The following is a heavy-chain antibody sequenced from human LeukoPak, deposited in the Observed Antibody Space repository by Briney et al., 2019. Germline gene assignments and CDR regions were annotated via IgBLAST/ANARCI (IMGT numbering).Heavy chain of an antibody. J-gene: IGHJ3*02. V-gene: IGHV4-59*01. CDR1: GGSISSSY. CDR3: ARGYYDSNGYSNTFDI. CDR2: IYYSGST. Sequence: SETLSLTCTVSGGSISSSYWNWIRQPPGKGLEWIGYIYYSGSTNYNPSLKSRVSMSIDTSKSQLSLKLTSVTAADTAVYYCARGYYDSNGYSNTFDIWGQGTMVTVSS. D-gene: IGHD3-22*01.